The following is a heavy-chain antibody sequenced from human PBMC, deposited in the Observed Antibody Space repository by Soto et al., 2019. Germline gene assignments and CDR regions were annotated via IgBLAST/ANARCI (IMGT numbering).Heavy chain of an antibody. Sequence: QVQLVESGGGVVQPGRSLRLSCAASGFTFSAYGMHWVRQAPGEGLEWVAVIWYDGGSEYYADSVEGRFTVSRDNAKNTVYLHMDTLRGDDTAVYYCARAHGPCLGSCLDLWGQGTLVTVSA. CDR1: GFTFSAYG. J-gene: IGHJ5*02. V-gene: IGHV3-33*01. D-gene: IGHD2-2*01. CDR3: ARAHGPCLGSCLDL. CDR2: IWYDGGSE.